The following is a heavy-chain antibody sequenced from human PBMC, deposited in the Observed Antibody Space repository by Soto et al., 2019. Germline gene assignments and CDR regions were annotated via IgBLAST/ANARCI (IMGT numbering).Heavy chain of an antibody. D-gene: IGHD6-13*01. CDR1: GGSISSFY. Sequence: SETLSLTCTVFGGSISSFYWSWIRQPPGKGLEWIGYIYCSGSTNYNPSLKSRVTISVDTSKNQFSLKLSSVTAADTAVYYCAREGVSSSWYNYYGMDVWGQGTTVTVSS. CDR3: AREGVSSSWYNYYGMDV. J-gene: IGHJ6*02. V-gene: IGHV4-59*01. CDR2: IYCSGST.